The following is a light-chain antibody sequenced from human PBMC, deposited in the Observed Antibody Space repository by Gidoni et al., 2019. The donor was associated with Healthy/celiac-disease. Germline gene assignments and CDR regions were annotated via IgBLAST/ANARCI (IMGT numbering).Light chain of an antibody. Sequence: QSALTQPASVSGSPGQSITISCTGTSSDAGGYNYVSWYQQHPGKAPKLMLYEVSNRPSGVSNRFSGSKSGNTASLTISGLQAEDEADYYCSSYTSSSTLVVFGGGTKLTVL. CDR1: SSDAGGYNY. CDR2: EVS. V-gene: IGLV2-14*01. J-gene: IGLJ2*01. CDR3: SSYTSSSTLVV.